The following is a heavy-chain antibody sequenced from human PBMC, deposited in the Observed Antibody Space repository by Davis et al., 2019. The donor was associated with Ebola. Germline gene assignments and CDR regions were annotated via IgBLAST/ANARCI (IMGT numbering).Heavy chain of an antibody. J-gene: IGHJ4*02. CDR2: ISGSGGST. CDR1: GFNFGEYA. D-gene: IGHD4-17*01. V-gene: IGHV3-23*01. CDR3: PAGDYLN. Sequence: GGSLRLSCTASGFNFGEYAPTWVRQAPGKGLEWVSAISGSGGSTYYADSVKGRFTISRDNSKNTLYLQMNSLRAEDTAVYYCPAGDYLNWGQGTLVTVSS.